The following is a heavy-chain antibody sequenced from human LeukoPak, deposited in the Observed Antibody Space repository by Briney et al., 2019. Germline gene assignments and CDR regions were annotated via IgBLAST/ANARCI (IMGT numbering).Heavy chain of an antibody. J-gene: IGHJ4*02. CDR2: ISSSGSTI. V-gene: IGHV3-48*03. CDR1: GFTFSSYE. Sequence: PGGSLRLSCAASGFTFSSYEMNWVRQAPGKGLEWVSYISSSGSTIYYADSVKGRFTISRDNAKNSLYLQMNSLRAEDTAVYYCARIEVKAYYDILTGYYNGYWGQGTLVTVSS. CDR3: ARIEVKAYYDILTGYYNGY. D-gene: IGHD3-9*01.